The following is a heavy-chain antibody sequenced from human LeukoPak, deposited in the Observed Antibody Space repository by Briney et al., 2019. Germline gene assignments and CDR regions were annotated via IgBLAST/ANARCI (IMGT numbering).Heavy chain of an antibody. V-gene: IGHV3-7*01. D-gene: IGHD6-19*01. CDR3: ARDSPSGGFDS. CDR1: RFTFSSYW. J-gene: IGHJ4*02. Sequence: PGGSLRLSCAASRFTFSSYWMSWVRQAPGMGLEWVANINQHANETNYVASVKGRFTIFRDNARTSLYLQMNSLRAEDTAVYYCARDSPSGGFDSWGQGTLATVSS. CDR2: INQHANET.